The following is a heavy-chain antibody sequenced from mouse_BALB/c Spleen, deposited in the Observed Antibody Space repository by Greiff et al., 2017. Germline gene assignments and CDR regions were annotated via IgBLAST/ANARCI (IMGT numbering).Heavy chain of an antibody. CDR3: ARGGGTRMDY. V-gene: IGHV1-82*01. D-gene: IGHD4-1*01. J-gene: IGHJ4*01. CDR1: GYAFSSSW. CDR2: IYPGDGDT. Sequence: VKLQESGPELVKPGASVKISCKASGYAFSSSWMNWVKQRPGQGLEWIGRIYPGDGDTNYNGKFKGKATLTADKSSSTAYMQLSSLTSVDSAVYFCARGGGTRMDYWGQGTSVTVSS.